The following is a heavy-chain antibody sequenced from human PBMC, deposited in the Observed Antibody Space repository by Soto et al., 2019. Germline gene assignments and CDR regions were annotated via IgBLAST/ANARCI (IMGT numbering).Heavy chain of an antibody. CDR2: IYSGGST. D-gene: IGHD1-26*01. CDR1: GFTVSSNY. CDR3: ARAVRDIVRAIYFDY. V-gene: IGHV3-53*01. J-gene: IGHJ4*02. Sequence: LRLSCAASGFTVSSNYMSWVRQAPGKGLEWVSVIYSGGSTYYADSVKGRFTISRDNSKNTLYLQMNSLRADDTAVYYCARAVRDIVRAIYFDYWGQGTLVTVSS.